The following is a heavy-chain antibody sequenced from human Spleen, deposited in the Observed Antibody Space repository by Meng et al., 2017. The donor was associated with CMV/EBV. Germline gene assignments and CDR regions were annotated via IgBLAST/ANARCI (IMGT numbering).Heavy chain of an antibody. J-gene: IGHJ4*02. CDR3: AKARDYYDSSGLYYFDY. CDR2: IRYDGSNK. CDR1: GFTFNSYG. D-gene: IGHD3-22*01. Sequence: GESLKISCAASGFTFNSYGMHWVRQPPGKGLEWVAFIRYDGSNKYYADSVKGRFTISRDNSKNTLYLQMNSLRAEDTAVYYCAKARDYYDSSGLYYFDYWGQGTLVTSPQ. V-gene: IGHV3-30*02.